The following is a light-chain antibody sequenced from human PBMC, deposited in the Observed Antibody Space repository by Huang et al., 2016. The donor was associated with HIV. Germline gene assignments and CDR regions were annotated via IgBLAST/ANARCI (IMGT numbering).Light chain of an antibody. V-gene: IGKV3-11*01. CDR1: QSISSY. CDR3: QQRTN. J-gene: IGKJ5*01. CDR2: DTS. Sequence: EIVLTQSPATLSLSPGERATLSCRASQSISSYLAWYPQKPGQAPRLLIYDTSNRATGIPGRFGGSGSETNFTLTISSLEPEDFAVYYCQQRTNFGQGTRLDIK.